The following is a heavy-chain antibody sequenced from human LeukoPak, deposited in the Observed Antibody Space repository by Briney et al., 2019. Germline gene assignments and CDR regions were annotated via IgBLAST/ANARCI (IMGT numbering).Heavy chain of an antibody. J-gene: IGHJ3*02. V-gene: IGHV3-21*06. D-gene: IGHD3-10*01. CDR1: GFTFSNYG. CDR2: TDTSGRYV. Sequence: GSLRLSCAASGFTFSNYGMNWVRQAPGKGLEWVSFTDTSGRYVYYGDSVKGRFTISRDNAKNLLFLQMNGLRAEDTALYYCARGRSITLLRGVAMSDGFDIWGQGAMVAVSS. CDR3: ARGRSITLLRGVAMSDGFDI.